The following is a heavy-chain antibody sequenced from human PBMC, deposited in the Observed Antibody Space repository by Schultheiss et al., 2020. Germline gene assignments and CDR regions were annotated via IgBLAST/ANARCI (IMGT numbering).Heavy chain of an antibody. V-gene: IGHV1-18*01. CDR2: ISAYNGNT. Sequence: ASVKVSCKASGYTFTSYGISWVRQAPGQGLEWMGLISAYNGNTNYAQKLQGRVTMTRNTSISTAYMELSSLRSEDTAVYYCARDAPGTANWFDPWGQGTLVTVSS. J-gene: IGHJ5*02. CDR3: ARDAPGTANWFDP. CDR1: GYTFTSYG. D-gene: IGHD1-7*01.